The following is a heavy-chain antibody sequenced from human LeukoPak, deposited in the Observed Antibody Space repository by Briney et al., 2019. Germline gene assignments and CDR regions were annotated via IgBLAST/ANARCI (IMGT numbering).Heavy chain of an antibody. D-gene: IGHD3-10*01. J-gene: IGHJ4*02. CDR2: INPSGGST. CDR1: GYTFTNYY. CDR3: ARDSALLWFGGDYYFDY. V-gene: IGHV1-46*01. Sequence: ASVKVSCKASGYTFTNYYMHWVRQAPGQGLEWMGIINPSGGSTSYAQKFQGRVTMTRDTSTSTVYMELSSLRSEDTAVYYCARDSALLWFGGDYYFDYWGQGTLVTVSS.